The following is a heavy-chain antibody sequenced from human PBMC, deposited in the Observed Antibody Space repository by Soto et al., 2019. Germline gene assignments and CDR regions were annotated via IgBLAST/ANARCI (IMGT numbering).Heavy chain of an antibody. Sequence: EVQLVESGGGLVKPGGSLRLSCAASGFTFSNAWMSWVRQAPGKGLEWVGRIKSKTDGGTTDYAAPVKGRFTISRDDSKNTLYLQMNSRQTDDTAVYYCTTSGTGPSLSQRYYYYYYYMDVWGKGTTVTVSS. CDR2: IKSKTDGGTT. D-gene: IGHD3-10*01. J-gene: IGHJ6*03. CDR3: TTSGTGPSLSQRYYYYYYYMDV. CDR1: GFTFSNAW. V-gene: IGHV3-15*01.